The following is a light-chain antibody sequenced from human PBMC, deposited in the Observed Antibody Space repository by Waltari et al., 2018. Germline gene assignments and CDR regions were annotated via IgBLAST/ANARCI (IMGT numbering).Light chain of an antibody. CDR1: SNDVGGYNS. CDR2: DVS. Sequence: QSALTQPASVFGSPGQSVTIFCAGTSNDVGGYNSVSWYQEHPGQAPRVIIYDVSDRPSGVSDRFSGSKSGNTASLTISGLQAEDEADYYCSSQSSNDVVLFGGGTKLTVL. V-gene: IGLV2-14*01. CDR3: SSQSSNDVVL. J-gene: IGLJ2*01.